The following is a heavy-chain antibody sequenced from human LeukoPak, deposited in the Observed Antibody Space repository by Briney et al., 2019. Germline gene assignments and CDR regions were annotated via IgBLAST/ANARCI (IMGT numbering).Heavy chain of an antibody. V-gene: IGHV3-21*01. CDR1: GFTFSSSN. Sequence: PGGSLRLSCAASGFTFSSSNMDWVRQAPGKGLEWVSSISSSSSSIYYTDPVKGRFTISRDNTKNSLFLQMNSLRAEDTAVYFCAKEGRSTTPGYWGQGTLVTVSS. CDR3: AKEGRSTTPGY. J-gene: IGHJ4*02. D-gene: IGHD6-13*01. CDR2: ISSSSSSI.